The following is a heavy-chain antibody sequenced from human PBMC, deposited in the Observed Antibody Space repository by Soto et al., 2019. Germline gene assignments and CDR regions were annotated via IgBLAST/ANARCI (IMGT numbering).Heavy chain of an antibody. Sequence: GESLKISCKGSGYSFTNYWIGWVRQMPGKGLEWMGIIYPGDSDTRYSPSFQGQVTISADKSISTAYLQWNSLKASDTAMYYCATPPNYYDSSASPDAFDIWGQGTMVT. D-gene: IGHD3-22*01. CDR1: GYSFTNYW. CDR3: ATPPNYYDSSASPDAFDI. V-gene: IGHV5-51*01. J-gene: IGHJ3*02. CDR2: IYPGDSDT.